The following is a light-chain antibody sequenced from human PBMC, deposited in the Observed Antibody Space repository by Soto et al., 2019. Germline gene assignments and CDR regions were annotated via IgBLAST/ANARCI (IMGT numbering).Light chain of an antibody. V-gene: IGLV7-43*01. CDR2: STY. CDR3: LLYSDGSMH. CDR1: TGAVTTDNF. J-gene: IGLJ2*01. Sequence: QAVVTRAPSLTVSPEGTITLPCASSTGAVTTDNFPNWFQQKPGQAPRALIYSTYHKYSWTPARFSGSLLGGKAVLTLSVVQPDDEAKYHCLLYSDGSMHFGGGTQLTVL.